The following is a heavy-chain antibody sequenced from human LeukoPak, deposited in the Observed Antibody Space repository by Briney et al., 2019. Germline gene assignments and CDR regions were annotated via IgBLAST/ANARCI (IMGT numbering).Heavy chain of an antibody. Sequence: GGSLRLSCAASGFTLNSNFMSWVRQAPGKGLEWVSIIYSGGGTGYADSVKGRFTISRDISKNTVYLQMNSLRVEDTAAYYCARESLISSWYGFDYWGQGALVTVSS. V-gene: IGHV3-66*01. D-gene: IGHD6-13*01. CDR3: ARESLISSWYGFDY. J-gene: IGHJ4*02. CDR1: GFTLNSNF. CDR2: IYSGGGT.